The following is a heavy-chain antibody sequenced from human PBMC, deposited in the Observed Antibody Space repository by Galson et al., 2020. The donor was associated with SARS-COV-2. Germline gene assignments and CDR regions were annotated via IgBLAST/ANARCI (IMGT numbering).Heavy chain of an antibody. V-gene: IGHV3-30-3*01. D-gene: IGHD6-19*01. CDR1: GFTFSSYA. Sequence: GESLKISCAASGFTFSSYAMHWVRQAPGKGLEWVAVISYDGSNKYYADSVKGRFTISRDNSKNTLYLQMNSLRAEDTAVYYCARDGGGWYVYWGQGTLVTVSS. CDR3: ARDGGGWYVY. J-gene: IGHJ4*02. CDR2: ISYDGSNK.